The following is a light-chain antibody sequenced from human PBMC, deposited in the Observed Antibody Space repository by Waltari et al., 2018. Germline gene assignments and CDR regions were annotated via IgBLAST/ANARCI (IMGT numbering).Light chain of an antibody. Sequence: SYVLTQPPSVSVAPGQTARVTCDGNNIGTMGGHWYQQKPGQAPVLVVYDDNDRPSGIPERFSGSNSGNTASLSIGRVEGGDEADYYCQVWDDTSDQPVFGGGTKLTVL. CDR1: NIGTMG. J-gene: IGLJ3*02. V-gene: IGLV3-21*02. CDR2: DDN. CDR3: QVWDDTSDQPV.